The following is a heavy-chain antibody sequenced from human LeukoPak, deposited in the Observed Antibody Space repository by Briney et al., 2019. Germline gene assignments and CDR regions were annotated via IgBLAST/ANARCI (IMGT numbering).Heavy chain of an antibody. V-gene: IGHV1-69*05. CDR3: ARLRSMVRGSHPLDY. CDR1: GGTFSSYA. CDR2: IIPIFGTA. D-gene: IGHD3-10*01. Sequence: SVKVSCTASGGTFSSYAISWVRQAPGQGLEWMGGIIPIFGTANYAQKFQGRGTITTDESTSTAYMELSSLRSEDTAVYYCARLRSMVRGSHPLDYWGQGTLVTVSS. J-gene: IGHJ4*02.